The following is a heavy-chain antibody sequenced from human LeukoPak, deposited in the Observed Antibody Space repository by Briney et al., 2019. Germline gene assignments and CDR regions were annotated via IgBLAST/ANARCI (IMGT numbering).Heavy chain of an antibody. Sequence: GGSLRLSCAASRFTFSSYAMTWVRQAPGKGLEWVSAISGSGVSTYCADSVKGRFTISRDNSKNTLYLQMNSLRAEDTAIYFCAKASSSGYYRPLDYWGKGTLVTVSS. J-gene: IGHJ4*02. CDR3: AKASSSGYYRPLDY. CDR2: ISGSGVST. V-gene: IGHV3-23*01. D-gene: IGHD6-19*01. CDR1: RFTFSSYA.